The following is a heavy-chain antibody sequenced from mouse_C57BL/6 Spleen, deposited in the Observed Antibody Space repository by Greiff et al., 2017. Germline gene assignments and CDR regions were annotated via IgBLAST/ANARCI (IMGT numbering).Heavy chain of an antibody. CDR3: AGAAPGFGYAMDY. J-gene: IGHJ4*01. D-gene: IGHD6-1*01. V-gene: IGHV1-19*01. CDR2: INPYNGGT. CDR1: GYTFTDYY. Sequence: EVQLVESGPVLVKPGASVKMSCKASGYTFTDYYMNWVKQSHGKSLEWIGVINPYNGGTSYNQKFKGKATLTVDKSSSTAYMELNSLTSEDSAVYYCAGAAPGFGYAMDYWGQGTSVTVSS.